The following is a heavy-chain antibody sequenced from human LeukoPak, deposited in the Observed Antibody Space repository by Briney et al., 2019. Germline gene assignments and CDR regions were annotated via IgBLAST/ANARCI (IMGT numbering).Heavy chain of an antibody. CDR1: GFTFTSYA. V-gene: IGHV3-23*01. D-gene: IGHD1-1*01. CDR2: LSGSDSSP. CDR3: ARHLQTIQKYFDL. Sequence: GGSLRLSCAASGFTFTSYAMSWVRQAPGKGLEWVSTLSGSDSSPYYADSVKGRFIFSRDNSKNTLYLHMNSLRAKDTAVFYCARHLQTIQKYFDLWGRGTLVTVSS. J-gene: IGHJ2*01.